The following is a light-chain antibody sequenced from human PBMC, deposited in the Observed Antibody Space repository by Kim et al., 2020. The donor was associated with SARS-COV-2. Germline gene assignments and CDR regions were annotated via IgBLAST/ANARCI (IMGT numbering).Light chain of an antibody. CDR2: GAS. CDR1: QSVGGNY. CDR3: LQYGGSPWT. Sequence: DIVLTQSPGTLSLSPGERATLSCRASQSVGGNYLAWYQQKPGQAPRLLIYGASSRASGVPDTFSGSGSGTDFTLTINRLEPEDFAVYFCLQYGGSPWTCGQGTKVDIK. J-gene: IGKJ1*01. V-gene: IGKV3-20*01.